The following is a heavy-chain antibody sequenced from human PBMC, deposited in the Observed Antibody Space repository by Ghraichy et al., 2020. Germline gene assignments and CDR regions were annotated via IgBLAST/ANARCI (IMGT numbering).Heavy chain of an antibody. CDR2: VIGSGARK. J-gene: IGHJ4*02. CDR1: GCDFSDYD. Sequence: GEFLNISCAASGCDFSDYDMDWVRQAPGKGLEWVSGVIGSGARKYYADFVKGRFTISRDNYNNMLYLQMNTVRAEYTAVYYCKKEGRAMIRESFFDHGGQVLLVTVAS. D-gene: IGHD3-10*01. V-gene: IGHV3-23*01. CDR3: KKEGRAMIRESFFDH.